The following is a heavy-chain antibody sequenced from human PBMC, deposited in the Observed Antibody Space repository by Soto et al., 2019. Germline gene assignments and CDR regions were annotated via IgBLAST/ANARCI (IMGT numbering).Heavy chain of an antibody. Sequence: YGRHLVRKIPGKGLEWVSIITSNGGSLGYADPVKGRFAIARDNAKNSLYLQVNSLRPQAPGLDYSAKTTRGEIMACHLDYWREG. V-gene: IGHV3-9*01. CDR2: ITSNGGSL. CDR1: YG. CDR3: AKTTRGEIMACHLDY. D-gene: IGHD3-16*01. J-gene: IGHJ4*02.